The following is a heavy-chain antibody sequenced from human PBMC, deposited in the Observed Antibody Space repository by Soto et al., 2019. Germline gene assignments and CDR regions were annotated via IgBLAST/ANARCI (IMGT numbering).Heavy chain of an antibody. CDR2: IRGKADSYAT. V-gene: IGHV3-73*02. D-gene: IGHD1-26*01. CDR3: TRMAEWELPGDY. Sequence: EVQLVESGGGLVQPGGSLKLSCAASGFTFSGSPMHWVRQASGKGLVWVGRIRGKADSYATAYAASVKGRLTISRDDSRNTAKVQMNRLKTEDTAVYYCTRMAEWELPGDYWGPGTLFTVAS. J-gene: IGHJ4*02. CDR1: GFTFSGSP.